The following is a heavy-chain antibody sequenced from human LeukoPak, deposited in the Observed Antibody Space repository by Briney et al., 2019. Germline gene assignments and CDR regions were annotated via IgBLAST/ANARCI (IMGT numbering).Heavy chain of an antibody. J-gene: IGHJ4*02. D-gene: IGHD4/OR15-4a*01. Sequence: GGSLRLSCVASGFIFNKHAMSWVRQAPGKGLEWVSGLSGSGSSTDYADSVKGRFTVSRDNSKNTLFLQMNSLRAEDTAIYYCAKERDYGPADYWGQGTLVTVTS. CDR2: LSGSGSST. CDR3: AKERDYGPADY. CDR1: GFIFNKHA. V-gene: IGHV3-23*01.